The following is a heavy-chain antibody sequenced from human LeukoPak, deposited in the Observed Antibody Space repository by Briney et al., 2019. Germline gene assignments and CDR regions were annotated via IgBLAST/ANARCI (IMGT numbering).Heavy chain of an antibody. Sequence: ASVKVSCKVSGYTLTELSMHWVRQAPGKGLEWMGGFDPEDGETIYAQKFQGRVTMTEDTSTDTAYMELSSLRSEDTAVYYCATALAYGGSYYALNYWGQGTLVTVSS. V-gene: IGHV1-24*01. CDR1: GYTLTELS. CDR2: FDPEDGET. J-gene: IGHJ4*02. D-gene: IGHD1-26*01. CDR3: ATALAYGGSYYALNY.